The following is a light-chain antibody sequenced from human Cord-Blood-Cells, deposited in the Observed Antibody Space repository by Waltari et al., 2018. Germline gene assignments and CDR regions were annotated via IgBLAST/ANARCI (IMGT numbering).Light chain of an antibody. J-gene: IGLJ2*01. CDR1: SSDVGGYNY. CDR3: SSYTSSSTLVV. Sequence: QSALTQPASVSGSPGQSITISCPGTSSDVGGYNYVSWYQQHPGKAPKLMIYDVGNRPSGVSNRFSGSKSGNTASLTISGLQAEDEADYYCSSYTSSSTLVVFGGGTKLTVL. V-gene: IGLV2-14*01. CDR2: DVG.